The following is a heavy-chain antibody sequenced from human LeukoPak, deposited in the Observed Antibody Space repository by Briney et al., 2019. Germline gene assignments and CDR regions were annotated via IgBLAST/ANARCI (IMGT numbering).Heavy chain of an antibody. D-gene: IGHD3-22*01. CDR2: INHSGST. V-gene: IGHV4-34*01. Sequence: SETLSLTCAVYGGSFSGYYWSWIRHPPGKGLEWIGEINHSGSTNYNPSLKSRVTISVDTSKNQFSLKLSSVTAADTAVYYCARGRGYYYDSSGYWPWGQGTLVTVSS. J-gene: IGHJ4*02. CDR3: ARGRGYYYDSSGYWP. CDR1: GGSFSGYY.